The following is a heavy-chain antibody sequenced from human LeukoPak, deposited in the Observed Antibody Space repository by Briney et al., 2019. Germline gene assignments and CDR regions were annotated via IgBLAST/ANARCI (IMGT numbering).Heavy chain of an antibody. D-gene: IGHD3-9*01. Sequence: GGSLRLSCAASGFTFSSYWMSWVRQAPGKGLEWVANIKQDGSEKYYVDSVRGRFTISRDNSKNTLYLQMNSLRAEDTAVYYCSRGGYYNILTGFRGRISGFDYWGQGTLVTVSS. CDR3: SRGGYYNILTGFRGRISGFDY. CDR2: IKQDGSEK. CDR1: GFTFSSYW. V-gene: IGHV3-7*01. J-gene: IGHJ4*02.